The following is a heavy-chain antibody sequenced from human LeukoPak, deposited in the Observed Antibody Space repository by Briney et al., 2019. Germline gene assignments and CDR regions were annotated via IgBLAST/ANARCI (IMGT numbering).Heavy chain of an antibody. CDR1: GFTFSSYS. V-gene: IGHV3-21*01. CDR3: ARTNTAMDQWGYYYYYYMDV. J-gene: IGHJ6*03. CDR2: ISSSSSYI. Sequence: GGSLRLSCAASGFTFSSYSMNWVRQAPGKGLEWVSSISSSSSYIYYADSVKGRFTISRDNAKNSLYLQMNSLRAEDTAVYYCARTNTAMDQWGYYYYYYMDVWGKGTTVTVSS. D-gene: IGHD5-18*01.